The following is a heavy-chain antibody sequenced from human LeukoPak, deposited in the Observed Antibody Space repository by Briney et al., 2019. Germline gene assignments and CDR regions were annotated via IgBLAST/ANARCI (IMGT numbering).Heavy chain of an antibody. Sequence: GGSLRLSCAASGFTFSAYSMNWGRQAPGKGLEWISYIGISSGNTKYADSVEGRFTISGDKAKNSLYLQMNSLRVEDTAVYYCARDYKYAFDNWGQGTLVTVSS. CDR3: ARDYKYAFDN. CDR1: GFTFSAYS. J-gene: IGHJ4*02. V-gene: IGHV3-48*01. CDR2: IGISSGNT. D-gene: IGHD5-24*01.